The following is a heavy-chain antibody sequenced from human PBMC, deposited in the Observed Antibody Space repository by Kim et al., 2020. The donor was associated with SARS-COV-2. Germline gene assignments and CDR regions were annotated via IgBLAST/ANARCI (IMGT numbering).Heavy chain of an antibody. CDR2: ISTICSPT. J-gene: IGHJ4*02. CDR3: TSYYYDTIADSY. V-gene: IGHV3-48*03. Sequence: GGSLRLSCAASGFTFSNHEMNWVRQAPGKGLSWVSYISTICSPTYYADSVKVRFTISRDDAKSSLYLQMNSLRAEDTAIYYCTSYYYDTIADSYWGQGTRVTVSS. CDR1: GFTFSNHE. D-gene: IGHD3-22*01.